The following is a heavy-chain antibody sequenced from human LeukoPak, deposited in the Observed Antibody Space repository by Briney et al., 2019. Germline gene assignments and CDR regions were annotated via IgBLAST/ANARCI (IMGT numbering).Heavy chain of an antibody. J-gene: IGHJ5*02. V-gene: IGHV4-30-2*01. CDR3: ARESHYYDSSGYYRYNWFDP. CDR1: GGSISSGGYS. Sequence: KPSETLSLTCAASGGSISSGGYSWSWIRQPPGKGLEWIGYIYHSGSTYYNPSLKSRVTISVDRSKNQFSLKLSSVTAADTAVYYCARESHYYDSSGYYRYNWFDPWGQGTLVTVSS. D-gene: IGHD3-22*01. CDR2: IYHSGST.